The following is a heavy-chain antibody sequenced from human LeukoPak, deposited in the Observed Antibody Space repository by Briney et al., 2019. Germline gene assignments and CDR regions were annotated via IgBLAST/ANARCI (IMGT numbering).Heavy chain of an antibody. J-gene: IGHJ4*02. CDR3: ARGGSTGWYSFDY. CDR1: GFRFDDYG. CDR2: INWNGGST. V-gene: IGHV3-20*04. D-gene: IGHD6-19*01. Sequence: GGSLILSCVASGFRFDDYGMSWVRQAPGKGLEWVSGINWNGGSTGYADSVKGRFTISRDNAKNSLYLRMNSLRAEDTALYYCARGGSTGWYSFDYWGQGTLVTVSS.